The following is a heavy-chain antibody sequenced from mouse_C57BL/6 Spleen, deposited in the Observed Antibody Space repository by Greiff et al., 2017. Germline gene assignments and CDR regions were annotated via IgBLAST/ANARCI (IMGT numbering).Heavy chain of an antibody. D-gene: IGHD2-12*01. V-gene: IGHV1-80*01. CDR1: GYAFSSYW. CDR3: ARGSDDESWFAY. CDR2: IYPGDGDT. Sequence: QVQLQQSGAELVKPGASVKISCKASGYAFSSYWMNWVKQRPGKGLEWIGQIYPGDGDTNYNGKFKGKATLTADKSSSTAYMQLSSLTSEDSAVYFCARGSDDESWFAYWGQGTLVTVSA. J-gene: IGHJ3*01.